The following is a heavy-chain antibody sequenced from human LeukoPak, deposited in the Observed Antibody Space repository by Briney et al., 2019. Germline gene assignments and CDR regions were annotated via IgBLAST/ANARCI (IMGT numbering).Heavy chain of an antibody. J-gene: IGHJ4*02. CDR2: ISGGGGST. D-gene: IGHD1-26*01. CDR1: GFTFTSYS. Sequence: GGSLRLSCAASGFTFTSYSMNWVRQAPGKGLEWVSTISGGGGSTYYADSVKGRFTISRNNSKNTLYLQVNSLRAEDTAVYYCAKGGKWDVTPFDYWGQGTLVTVSS. CDR3: AKGGKWDVTPFDY. V-gene: IGHV3-23*01.